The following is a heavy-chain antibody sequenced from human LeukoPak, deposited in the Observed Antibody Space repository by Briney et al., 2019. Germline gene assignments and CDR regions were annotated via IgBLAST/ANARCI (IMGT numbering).Heavy chain of an antibody. J-gene: IGHJ6*03. Sequence: PSETLSLTCAVYGGSFSGYYWSWIRQPPGMGLEWIAEINHSGSTNYNPSLKSRVSISVDTSKNQFSLKLSSVTAADTAVYYCAGLVLDPGNYYYYYMDVWGKGTTVTISS. CDR2: INHSGST. D-gene: IGHD6-6*01. CDR1: GGSFSGYY. V-gene: IGHV4-34*01. CDR3: AGLVLDPGNYYYYYMDV.